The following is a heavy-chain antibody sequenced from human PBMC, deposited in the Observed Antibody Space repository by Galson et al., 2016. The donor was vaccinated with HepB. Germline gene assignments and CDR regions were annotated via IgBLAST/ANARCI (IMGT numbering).Heavy chain of an antibody. D-gene: IGHD2-21*01. V-gene: IGHV1-69*13. CDR3: RVVANPFDH. J-gene: IGHJ4*02. CDR2: IIPIVATR. Sequence: SVKVSCKASGDTFKTYNISWVRQAPGQGLEWMGGIIPIVATRHYAQKFRDRVTITADESSTAVYLELRSLRSNDTAVYYCRVVANPFDHWGQGTLITVSS. CDR1: GDTFKTYN.